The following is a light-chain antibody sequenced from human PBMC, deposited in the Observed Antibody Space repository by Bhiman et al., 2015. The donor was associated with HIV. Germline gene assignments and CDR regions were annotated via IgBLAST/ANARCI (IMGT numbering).Light chain of an antibody. V-gene: IGLV3-1*01. CDR2: QDS. CDR3: QAWDSSTYYV. CDR1: KLGDKY. Sequence: SYELTQPPSVSVSPGQTATITCSGDKLGDKYVCWYQQKPGQSPVVVIYQDSKRPSGIPERFSGSNSGNTATLTISGTQAMDEADYYCQAWDSSTYYVFGTGTKVTVL. J-gene: IGLJ1*01.